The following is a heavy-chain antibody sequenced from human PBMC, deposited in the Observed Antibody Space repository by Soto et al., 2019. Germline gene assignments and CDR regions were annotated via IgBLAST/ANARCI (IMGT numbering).Heavy chain of an antibody. CDR1: GYSFTSYL. D-gene: IGHD5-18*01. V-gene: IGHV5-51*01. Sequence: GESLKISCNGSGYSFTSYLIAWVRQMPGKGLELLGMIYTGDSETRYIPSFQGQVTISADKYISTAYLQWGILKASDTAMYYWARQDSYGYNYYYGLDVRGQRNKVPVSS. J-gene: IGHJ6*02. CDR2: IYTGDSET. CDR3: ARQDSYGYNYYYGLDV.